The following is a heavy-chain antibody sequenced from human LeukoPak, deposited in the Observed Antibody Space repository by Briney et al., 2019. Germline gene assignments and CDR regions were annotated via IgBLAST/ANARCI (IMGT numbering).Heavy chain of an antibody. CDR3: ARDPRYCSGGSCYHPQYYYYGMDV. CDR2: ISYDGSNK. V-gene: IGHV3-30*03. D-gene: IGHD2-15*01. CDR1: GFRFSSYG. J-gene: IGHJ6*02. Sequence: PGRSLRLSCAVSGFRFSSYGMHWVRQAPGKGLEWVAVISYDGSNKYYADSVKGRFTISRDNSKNTLYLQMNSLRAEDTAVYYCARDPRYCSGGSCYHPQYYYYGMDVWGQGTTVTVSS.